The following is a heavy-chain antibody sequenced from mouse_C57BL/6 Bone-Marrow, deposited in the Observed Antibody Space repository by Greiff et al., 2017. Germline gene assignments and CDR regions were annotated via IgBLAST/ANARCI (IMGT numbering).Heavy chain of an antibody. V-gene: IGHV1-5*01. CDR3: IITTVVATKGY. CDR2: IYPGNSDT. D-gene: IGHD1-1*01. CDR1: GYTFTSYW. J-gene: IGHJ2*01. Sequence: VQLQQSGTVLARPGASVKMSCKTSGYTFTSYWMHWVKQRPGQGLEWIGAIYPGNSDTSYNQKFKGKAKLTAVTSASTAYMELSSLTNEDSAVYYCIITTVVATKGYWGQGTTLTVSS.